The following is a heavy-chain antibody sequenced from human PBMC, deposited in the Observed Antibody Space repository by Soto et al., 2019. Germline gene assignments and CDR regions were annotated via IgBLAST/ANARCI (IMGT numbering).Heavy chain of an antibody. CDR1: GFNFAGYF. CDR3: ARAVWGSSQAFDH. V-gene: IGHV1-2*02. D-gene: IGHD3-16*01. CDR2: INPNSGAT. Sequence: ASVKVSCKASGFNFAGYFLHWVRQAPGQGLEWMGWINPNSGATKDAQKFQGRVTMTWDTSISSAYIELVSLRFDDAAAYYCARAVWGSSQAFDHWRQGPRVTVCS. J-gene: IGHJ4*02.